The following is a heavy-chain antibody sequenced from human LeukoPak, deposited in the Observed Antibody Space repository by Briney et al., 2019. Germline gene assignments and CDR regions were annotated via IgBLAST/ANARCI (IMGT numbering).Heavy chain of an antibody. J-gene: IGHJ6*03. Sequence: PSETLSLTCSVSVGSMTGFFWTWIRQPPGKGLEWIGYIYYSGINNYNPSLKSRINISVDTYNNEFSLKLKSVTPADAAIYYCERGWDADYFYYHMDVWGKGTTVTVSS. CDR2: IYYSGIN. V-gene: IGHV4-59*01. CDR3: ERGWDADYFYYHMDV. D-gene: IGHD1-26*01. CDR1: VGSMTGFF.